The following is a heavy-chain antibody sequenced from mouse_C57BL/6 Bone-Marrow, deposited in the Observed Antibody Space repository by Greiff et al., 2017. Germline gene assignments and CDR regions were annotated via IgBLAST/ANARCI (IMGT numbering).Heavy chain of an antibody. CDR2: INPNNGGT. CDR1: GYTFTDYN. J-gene: IGHJ2*01. CDR3: ARSYGTLDY. V-gene: IGHV1-22*01. Sequence: DVQLQESGPELVKPGASVKMSCKASGYTFTDYNMHWVKQSHGKSLEWIGYINPNNGGTSYNQKFKGKATLTVNKSSSTAYMELRSLTSEDSAVYYCARSYGTLDYWGQGTTLTVSS. D-gene: IGHD1-1*01.